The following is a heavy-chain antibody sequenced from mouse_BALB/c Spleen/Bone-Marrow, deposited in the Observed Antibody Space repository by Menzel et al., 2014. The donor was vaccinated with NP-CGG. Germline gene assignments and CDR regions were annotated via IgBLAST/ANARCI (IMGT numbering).Heavy chain of an antibody. V-gene: IGHV1S127*01. Sequence: QVQLQQPGPQLVRPGASVKISCKASGYSFTSYWMHWVQQRPGQGLEWIGMIDPSDSETGLSQKFKDKATLTVDRSSSTAYMQLSSPTSEDSAVYYSARYAPCSYAMDYWAQGTSITVST. J-gene: IGHJ4*01. CDR1: GYSFTSYW. CDR2: IDPSDSET. CDR3: ARYAPCSYAMDY.